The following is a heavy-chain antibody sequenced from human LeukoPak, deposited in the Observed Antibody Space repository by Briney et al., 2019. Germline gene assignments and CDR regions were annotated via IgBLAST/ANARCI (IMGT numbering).Heavy chain of an antibody. CDR1: GFTFDDYA. V-gene: IGHV3-9*01. D-gene: IGHD5-12*01. J-gene: IGHJ5*02. CDR3: AKDQGYSGYQGWFDP. CDR2: ISWNSGSI. Sequence: PGRSLRLSCAASGFTFDDYAMHWVRHAPGKGLEWVSGISWNSGSIGYADSVKGRFTISGDNAKNSLYLQMNSLRAEDTALYYCAKDQGYSGYQGWFDPWGQGTLVTVSS.